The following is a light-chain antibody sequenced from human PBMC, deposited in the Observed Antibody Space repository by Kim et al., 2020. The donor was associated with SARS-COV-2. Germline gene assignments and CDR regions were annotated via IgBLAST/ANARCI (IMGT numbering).Light chain of an antibody. CDR3: QQFKNYPRT. J-gene: IGKJ1*01. Sequence: GDRVTITCRASQDITTALAWYQQKPGKTPKLLMYDVSTLESGVPSRFSGSGSGTDFTLTIGSLQPEDFATYYCQQFKNYPRTFGQGTKVYIK. CDR2: DVS. V-gene: IGKV1D-13*01. CDR1: QDITTA.